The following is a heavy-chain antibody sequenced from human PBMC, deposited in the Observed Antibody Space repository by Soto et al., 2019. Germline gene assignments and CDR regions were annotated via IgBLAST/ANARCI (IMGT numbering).Heavy chain of an antibody. CDR3: ARGRYNWNYGPFDY. CDR1: GGSISSGGYY. Sequence: SSETLSLTCTVSGGSISSGGYYWSWIRQHPGKGLEWIGYIYYSGSTYYNPSLKSRVTISVDTSKNQFSLKLSSVTAADTAVYYCARGRYNWNYGPFDYWGQGTLVTVSS. J-gene: IGHJ4*02. V-gene: IGHV4-31*03. CDR2: IYYSGST. D-gene: IGHD1-7*01.